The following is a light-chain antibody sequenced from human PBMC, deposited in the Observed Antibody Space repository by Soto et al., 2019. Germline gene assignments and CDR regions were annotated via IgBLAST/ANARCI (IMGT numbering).Light chain of an antibody. CDR1: QSVSSN. CDR2: GAA. J-gene: IGKJ5*01. CDR3: QQYNNWPPIT. V-gene: IGKV3-15*01. Sequence: EIVMTQSPATLSVSPGERATLSCRASQSVSSNLAWYQQKPGQAPRLLIYGAATRATGIPARFSGSRSGTEFTLAISSLQSEDFAVYYCQQYNNWPPITFGQGTRLEIK.